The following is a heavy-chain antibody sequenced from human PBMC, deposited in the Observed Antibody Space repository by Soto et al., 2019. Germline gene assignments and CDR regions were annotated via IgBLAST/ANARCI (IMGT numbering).Heavy chain of an antibody. CDR2: INAGNGNT. V-gene: IGHV1-3*01. Sequence: QVPLVQSGAEAKKPGASVKVSCKASGYTFTSYAMHWVRQAPGQRLEWMGWINAGNGNTKYSQKFQGRVTITRDTSLSTAYMELRSLRSEDTAVYYCARIGPSSRDQLLEAEYDYYYGMDVWGHGTTVTVSS. CDR3: ARIGPSSRDQLLEAEYDYYYGMDV. CDR1: GYTFTSYA. J-gene: IGHJ6*02. D-gene: IGHD2-2*01.